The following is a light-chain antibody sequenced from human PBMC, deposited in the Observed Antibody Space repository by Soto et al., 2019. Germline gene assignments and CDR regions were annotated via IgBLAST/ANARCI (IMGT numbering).Light chain of an antibody. V-gene: IGLV1-40*01. Sequence: QSVLTQPPSVSGAPGQRVTISCTGSSSNIGAAYDVHWYQQLLGTAPKLLIFVNTNRPSGVPDRFSGSKSGTSASLAITGLKAEDEADYYCQSYDSSLSGWVFGGGTKLTVL. J-gene: IGLJ3*02. CDR2: VNT. CDR1: SSNIGAAYD. CDR3: QSYDSSLSGWV.